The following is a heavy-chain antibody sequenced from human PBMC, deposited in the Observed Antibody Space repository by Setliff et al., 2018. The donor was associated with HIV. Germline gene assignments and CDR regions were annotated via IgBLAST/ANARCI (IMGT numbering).Heavy chain of an antibody. D-gene: IGHD6-6*01. CDR1: GYTFTSYY. Sequence: ASVQVSCKASGYTFTSYYVHWVRQAPGRGLEWMGIINPSSGSTTYAQKFQGRVTMTRDTSTSTVYMELSSLRSEDTAVYYCARDPAPSSSASYFQHWGQGTPVTVSS. CDR3: ARDPAPSSSASYFQH. J-gene: IGHJ1*01. V-gene: IGHV1-46*01. CDR2: INPSSGST.